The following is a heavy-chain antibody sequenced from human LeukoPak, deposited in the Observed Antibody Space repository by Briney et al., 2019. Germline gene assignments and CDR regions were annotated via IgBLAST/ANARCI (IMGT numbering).Heavy chain of an antibody. J-gene: IGHJ4*02. CDR2: IWYDGSNK. CDR3: AKDERGYSYGLIDY. V-gene: IGHV3-33*06. D-gene: IGHD5-18*01. CDR1: GFTFSSYG. Sequence: PGGSLRLSCAASGFTFSSYGMHWVRQAPGKGLEWVAVIWYDGSNKYYADSVKGRFTISRDNSKNTLYLQMNSLRAEDTAVYYRAKDERGYSYGLIDYWGQGTLVTVSS.